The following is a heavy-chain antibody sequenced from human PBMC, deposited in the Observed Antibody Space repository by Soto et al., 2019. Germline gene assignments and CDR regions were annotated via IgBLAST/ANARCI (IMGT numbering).Heavy chain of an antibody. D-gene: IGHD6-13*01. CDR1: GGSISSSNW. Sequence: PAETLSLTCAVSGGSISSSNWWSCVRQPPGKGLEWIGEIYHSGSTNYNPSLKSRVTISVDKSKNQFSLKLSSVTAADTAVYYCARGWRIAAAGVPLGYYYYGMDVWGQGTTVTVSS. CDR2: IYHSGST. J-gene: IGHJ6*02. CDR3: ARGWRIAAAGVPLGYYYYGMDV. V-gene: IGHV4-4*02.